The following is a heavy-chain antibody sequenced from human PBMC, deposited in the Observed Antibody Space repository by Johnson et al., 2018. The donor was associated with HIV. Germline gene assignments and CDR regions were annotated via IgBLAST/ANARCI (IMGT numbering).Heavy chain of an antibody. D-gene: IGHD6-6*01. V-gene: IGHV3-30*04. CDR1: GFTFNDYA. J-gene: IGHJ3*02. CDR2: VSYAGSTR. CDR3: ARDQYSSSVDDACDI. Sequence: QVQLVESGGGLVQPGRSLRLSCAASGFTFNDYAMPWVRQAPGKGLEWVAVVSYAGSTRYYAAAVKGRFTISRDNAKTHLYLQRNSLKAEDTALYYCARDQYSSSVDDACDIWGQGTMVTVSS.